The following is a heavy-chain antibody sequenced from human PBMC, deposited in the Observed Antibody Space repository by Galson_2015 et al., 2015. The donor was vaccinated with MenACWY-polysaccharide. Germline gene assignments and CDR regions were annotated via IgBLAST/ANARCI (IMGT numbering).Heavy chain of an antibody. V-gene: IGHV3-30-3*01. Sequence: SLRLSCAASGFTFSSYAMHWVRQAPGKGLEWVAVISYDGSNKYYADSVKGRFTISRGNSKNTLYLQMNSLRAEDTAVYYCARAIAEVNWFDPWGQGTLVTVSS. J-gene: IGHJ5*02. CDR2: ISYDGSNK. D-gene: IGHD6-13*01. CDR1: GFTFSSYA. CDR3: ARAIAEVNWFDP.